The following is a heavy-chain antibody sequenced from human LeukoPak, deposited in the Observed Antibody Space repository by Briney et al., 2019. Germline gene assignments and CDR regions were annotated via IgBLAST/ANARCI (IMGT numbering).Heavy chain of an antibody. Sequence: ASVKVSYKASGYTFTSYAMNWVRQAPGQGLEWMGWINTNTGNPTYAQGFTGRFVFSLDTSVSTAYLQISSLKAEDTAVYYCAGRYDFWSGEEIDDAFDIWGQGTMVTVSS. D-gene: IGHD3-3*01. CDR2: INTNTGNP. CDR3: AGRYDFWSGEEIDDAFDI. V-gene: IGHV7-4-1*02. CDR1: GYTFTSYA. J-gene: IGHJ3*02.